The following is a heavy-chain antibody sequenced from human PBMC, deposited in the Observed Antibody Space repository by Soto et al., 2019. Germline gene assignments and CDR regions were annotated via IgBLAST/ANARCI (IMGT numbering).Heavy chain of an antibody. CDR3: ARDRWGRAAGMDV. Sequence: GGSLRLSCAASGFTVSSNYMSWVRQAPGKGLEWVSVIYSGGSTYYADSVKGRFTISRDNSKNTLYLQMNSLRAEDTAVYYCARDRWGRAAGMDVWGKGTTVTVSS. V-gene: IGHV3-66*01. D-gene: IGHD6-13*01. CDR2: IYSGGST. J-gene: IGHJ6*04. CDR1: GFTVSSNY.